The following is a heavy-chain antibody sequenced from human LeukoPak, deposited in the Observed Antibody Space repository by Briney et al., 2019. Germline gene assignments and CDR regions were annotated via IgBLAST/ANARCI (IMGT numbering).Heavy chain of an antibody. J-gene: IGHJ4*02. V-gene: IGHV3-66*02. Sequence: GGSLRLSCAASGFTVSSNYMSWVRQAPGKGLEWGSVIYSGGSTYYADSVKGRFTISRDNSKNTLYPQMNSLRAEDTAVYYCAREGGNDILTGYNYWGQGTLVTVSS. D-gene: IGHD3-9*01. CDR3: AREGGNDILTGYNY. CDR2: IYSGGST. CDR1: GFTVSSNY.